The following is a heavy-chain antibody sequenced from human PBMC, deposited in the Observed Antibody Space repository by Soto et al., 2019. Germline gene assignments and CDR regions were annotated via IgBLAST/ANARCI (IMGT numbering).Heavy chain of an antibody. CDR3: ARVALVRGVITSRRIDYYYYYGMDV. CDR1: GYTFTNYG. CDR2: ISPYDGDR. J-gene: IGHJ6*02. D-gene: IGHD3-10*01. Sequence: QVQLVQSGTEVKKSGASVKVSCKAAGYTFTNYGISWVRQAPGQGLEWMGWISPYDGDRKYAQKFQGRVTMTTDTSTTTTYMDLRSLRSDDTAVYYCARVALVRGVITSRRIDYYYYYGMDVWGQGTTVTVSS. V-gene: IGHV1-18*01.